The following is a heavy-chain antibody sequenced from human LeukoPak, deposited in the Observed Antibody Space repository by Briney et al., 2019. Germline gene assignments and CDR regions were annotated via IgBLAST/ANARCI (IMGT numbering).Heavy chain of an antibody. J-gene: IGHJ4*02. CDR3: AIIAVAGDYFDY. CDR2: IYYSGST. V-gene: IGHV4-59*01. D-gene: IGHD6-19*01. CDR1: GGSISSYY. Sequence: KSSETLSLTCTVSGGSISSYYWSWIRQPPGKGLEWIGYIYYSGSTNYNPSLKSRVTISVDTSKNQFSLKLSSVTAADTAVYYCAIIAVAGDYFDYWGQGTLVTVSS.